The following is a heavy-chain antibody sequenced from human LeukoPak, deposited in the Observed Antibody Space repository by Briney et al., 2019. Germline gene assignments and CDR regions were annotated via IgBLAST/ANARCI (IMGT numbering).Heavy chain of an antibody. Sequence: ASVKVSCKASGYTFTGYYMHWVRQAPGQGLEWMGWINPNSGGTNYAQKFQGRVTMTRDTSISTAYMELSRLRSDDTAVYYCARVTSGTGDYFDYWGQGTLVTVYS. J-gene: IGHJ4*02. D-gene: IGHD7-27*01. CDR2: INPNSGGT. V-gene: IGHV1-2*02. CDR1: GYTFTGYY. CDR3: ARVTSGTGDYFDY.